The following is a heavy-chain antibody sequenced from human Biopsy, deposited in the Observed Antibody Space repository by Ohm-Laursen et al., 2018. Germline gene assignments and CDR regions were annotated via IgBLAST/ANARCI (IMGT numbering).Heavy chain of an antibody. Sequence: RSLRLSCAASGFTFTRYAMHWVRQAPGKGLEWVAVISYDGSGEYYADSLQGRFIISRDNPKNTVDLQMNSLRAEDTAVYFCARDGKRWDYSTYFSWHFDLWGRGTLVTVSS. CDR3: ARDGKRWDYSTYFSWHFDL. V-gene: IGHV3-30*03. D-gene: IGHD4-11*01. J-gene: IGHJ2*01. CDR2: ISYDGSGE. CDR1: GFTFTRYA.